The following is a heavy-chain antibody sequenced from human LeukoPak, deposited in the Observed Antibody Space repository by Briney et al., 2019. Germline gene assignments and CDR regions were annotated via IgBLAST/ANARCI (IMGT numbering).Heavy chain of an antibody. CDR2: INPNSGGT. CDR1: GYTFTSYY. D-gene: IGHD3-22*01. J-gene: IGHJ3*02. CDR3: WYYYDSSNAVVNAFDI. Sequence: ASVKVSCKASGYTFTSYYMHWVRQAPGQGLEWMGWINPNSGGTNYAQKFQGRVTMTRDTSISTAYMELSRLRSDDTAVYYCWYYYDSSNAVVNAFDIWGQGTMVTVSS. V-gene: IGHV1-2*02.